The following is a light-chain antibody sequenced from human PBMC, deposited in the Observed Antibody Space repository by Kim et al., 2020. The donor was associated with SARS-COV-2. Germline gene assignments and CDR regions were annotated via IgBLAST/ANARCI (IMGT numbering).Light chain of an antibody. CDR2: RDN. V-gene: IGLV3-1*01. J-gene: IGLJ1*01. CDR3: QAWDSSSFYV. CDR1: KLGDKY. Sequence: SYELTQPPSVSVSPGQTVSITCSGDKLGDKYVSWYQQRPGQSPALVIYRDNKRPSGIPERFSGSNSVNTATLTISGTHAMDEADYYCQAWDSSSFYVFGTGTKVTVL.